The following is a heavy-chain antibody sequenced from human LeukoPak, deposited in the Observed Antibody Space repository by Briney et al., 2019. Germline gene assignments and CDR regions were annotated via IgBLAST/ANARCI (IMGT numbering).Heavy chain of an antibody. CDR2: IIPIFGTA. Sequence: SVNVSCTASGGTFSSYAISWVRQAPGQGLEWMGGIIPIFGTANYAQKFQGRVTITADESTSTAYMELSSLRSEDTAVYYCAIGSTDTAMVYSSDYYYGMDVWGQGTTVTVSS. CDR1: GGTFSSYA. CDR3: AIGSTDTAMVYSSDYYYGMDV. J-gene: IGHJ6*02. V-gene: IGHV1-69*13. D-gene: IGHD5-18*01.